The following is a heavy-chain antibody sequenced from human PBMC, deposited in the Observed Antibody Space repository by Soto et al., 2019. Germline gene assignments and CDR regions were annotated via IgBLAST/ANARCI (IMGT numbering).Heavy chain of an antibody. J-gene: IGHJ6*02. V-gene: IGHV5-10-1*01. CDR3: ARTVVVVVAATGNYYYYGMDV. Sequence: GESLKISCKGSGYGFTSYWISWVRQMPGKGLEWMGRIDPSDSYTNYSPSFQGHVTISADKSISTAYLQWSSLKASDTAMYYCARTVVVVVAATGNYYYYGMDVWGQGTTVTVSS. CDR1: GYGFTSYW. D-gene: IGHD2-15*01. CDR2: IDPSDSYT.